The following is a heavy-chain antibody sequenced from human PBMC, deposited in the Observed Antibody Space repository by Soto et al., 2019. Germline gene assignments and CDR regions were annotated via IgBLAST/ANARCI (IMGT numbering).Heavy chain of an antibody. CDR3: AKVSSNYYYYYGMDV. V-gene: IGHV3-23*01. D-gene: IGHD4-4*01. CDR2: ISGSGGTT. Sequence: GGSLRLSCAASDSTFSSYAINWVRQAPGKGLDWVSAISGSGGTTYYADSVKGRFTISRDNSKNTLFLQMNSLRAEDTAVYYCAKVSSNYYYYYGMDVWGQGNTVTVSS. CDR1: DSTFSSYA. J-gene: IGHJ6*02.